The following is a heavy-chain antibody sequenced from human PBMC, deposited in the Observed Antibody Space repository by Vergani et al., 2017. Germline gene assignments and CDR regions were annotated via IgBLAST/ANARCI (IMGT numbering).Heavy chain of an antibody. CDR2: IGKDGINT. D-gene: IGHD2-21*02. V-gene: IGHV3-30*02. J-gene: IGHJ4*02. CDR3: AKYLRDSTDGLPDS. CDR1: GFTFSNFG. Sequence: VQLLQSEGAVVQPGGSLRLSCAASGFTFSNFGMHWIRQAPGKGLEWLAYIGKDGINTRYRDAVKGRFTVSRDNSKDILYLQMDSLRSEDTALYYCAKYLRDSTDGLPDSWGPGTIVIVSS.